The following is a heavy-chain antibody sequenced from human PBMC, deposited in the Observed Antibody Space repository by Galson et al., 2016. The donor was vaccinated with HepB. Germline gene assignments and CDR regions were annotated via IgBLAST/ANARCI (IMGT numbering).Heavy chain of an antibody. V-gene: IGHV3-74*01. D-gene: IGHD5-18*01. Sequence: SLRLSCAASGFTFSNYWMRWVRQAPGKGPVWVSHINNDGSRTTYADSVKGRFTISRDNAKHTLDLQMNSLRVEDTAIYYCVVQLWAWGQGTRVTVSS. J-gene: IGHJ4*02. CDR1: GFTFSNYW. CDR3: VVQLWA. CDR2: INNDGSRT.